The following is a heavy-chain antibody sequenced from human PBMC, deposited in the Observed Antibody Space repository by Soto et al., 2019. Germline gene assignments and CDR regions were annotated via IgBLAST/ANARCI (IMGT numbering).Heavy chain of an antibody. J-gene: IGHJ4*02. V-gene: IGHV1-3*01. D-gene: IGHD2-15*01. CDR3: ARVGLDSPRDY. CDR1: GYTFTSYA. CDR2: INAGNGNT. Sequence: ASVKVSCQASGYTFTSYAMHWVRQAPGQRLEWMGWINAGNGNTKYSQKFQGRFIISRDNSKNTLYLQMGSLTIDDMAVYYCARVGLDSPRDYWGPGTLVTVSS.